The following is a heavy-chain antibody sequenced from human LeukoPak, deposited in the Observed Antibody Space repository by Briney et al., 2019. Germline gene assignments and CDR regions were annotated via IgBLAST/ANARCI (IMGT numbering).Heavy chain of an antibody. J-gene: IGHJ5*02. Sequence: SETLSLTCAVYGGSFSGYYWSWIRQPPGKGLEWIGEINHSGSTNYNPSLKSRVTISVDTSKNQFSLKLSSVTAADTAVYYCGAEWELLFGPTSRFDPWGQGTLVTVSS. CDR1: GGSFSGYY. V-gene: IGHV4-34*01. CDR3: GAEWELLFGPTSRFDP. D-gene: IGHD1-26*01. CDR2: INHSGST.